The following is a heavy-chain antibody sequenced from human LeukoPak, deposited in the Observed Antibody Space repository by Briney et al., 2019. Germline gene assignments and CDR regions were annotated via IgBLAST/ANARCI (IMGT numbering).Heavy chain of an antibody. V-gene: IGHV3-33*06. J-gene: IGHJ4*02. Sequence: GGSLRLSCAASGFIFSNYGMHWVRQAPGKGLDWVAVIWYDGSYKYYADSVKGRFTISRDNSKNTLYLQMNSLRAEDTAIYYCAKVVQYTASTGTGLDYWGQGTLLTVSS. CDR2: IWYDGSYK. CDR1: GFIFSNYG. CDR3: AKVVQYTASTGTGLDY. D-gene: IGHD6-13*01.